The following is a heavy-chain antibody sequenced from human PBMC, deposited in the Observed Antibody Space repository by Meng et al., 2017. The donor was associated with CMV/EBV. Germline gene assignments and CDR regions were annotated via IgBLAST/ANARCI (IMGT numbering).Heavy chain of an antibody. CDR3: ERHYGY. J-gene: IGHJ4*02. CDR2: ISYDGSNK. V-gene: IGHV3-30*04. D-gene: IGHD3-10*01. Sequence: GESLKISCAASGFTFSSYAMHWVRQAPGKGLEWVAVISYDGSNKYYADSVKGRFTISRDNSKNTPYLQMNSLRAEDTAVYYCERHYGYWGQGTLVTVSS. CDR1: GFTFSSYA.